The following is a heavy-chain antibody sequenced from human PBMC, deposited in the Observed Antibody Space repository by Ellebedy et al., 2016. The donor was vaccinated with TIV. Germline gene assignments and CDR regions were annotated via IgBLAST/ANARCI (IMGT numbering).Heavy chain of an antibody. Sequence: GESLKISCAASGFTFSNAWMNWVRQAPGKGLEWVGRIKSKTDGGTTDYAAPVKGRFTISRDDSKNTLYLQMNSLKTEDTAVYYCTTEAGGSSGWSPFDYWGQGTLVTVSS. J-gene: IGHJ4*02. V-gene: IGHV3-15*07. CDR2: IKSKTDGGTT. D-gene: IGHD6-19*01. CDR3: TTEAGGSSGWSPFDY. CDR1: GFTFSNAW.